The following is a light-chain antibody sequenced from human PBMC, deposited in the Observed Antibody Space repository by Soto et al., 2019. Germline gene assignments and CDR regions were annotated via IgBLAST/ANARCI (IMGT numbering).Light chain of an antibody. Sequence: EIVLTQSPGTLSLSAGERATLSCRASQSVDTTYLAWYQQKPGQAPRLLIYAASSRATGIPDRFSGSGSGTDFTLTISRLEPEDFAVYYCQQYGSSLWTLGQGTKVEIK. J-gene: IGKJ1*01. V-gene: IGKV3-20*01. CDR2: AAS. CDR3: QQYGSSLWT. CDR1: QSVDTTY.